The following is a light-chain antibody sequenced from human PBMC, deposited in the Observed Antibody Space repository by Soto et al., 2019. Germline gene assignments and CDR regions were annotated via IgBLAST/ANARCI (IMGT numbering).Light chain of an antibody. Sequence: QSALTHPASVSGSPGQSITISCTGTSSDVGGYNYVSWYQQHLGKAPKLMIYDVSNRPSGVSNRFSGSKSGNTASLTISGLQAEDEADYYCSSYTSSSTPVVFGGGTKVTVL. J-gene: IGLJ2*01. CDR2: DVS. V-gene: IGLV2-14*01. CDR3: SSYTSSSTPVV. CDR1: SSDVGGYNY.